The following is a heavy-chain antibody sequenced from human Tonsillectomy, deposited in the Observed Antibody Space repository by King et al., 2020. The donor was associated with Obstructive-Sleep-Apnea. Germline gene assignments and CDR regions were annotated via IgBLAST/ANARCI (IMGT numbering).Heavy chain of an antibody. V-gene: IGHV3-21*01. CDR1: GFTFSSYS. CDR3: ARDLTYGDSFDY. D-gene: IGHD4-17*01. Sequence: VQLVESGGGLVKPGGSLRLSCAASGFTFSSYSMNWVRQAPGKGLEWVSSISSSSSYIYYADSVKGRFTISRDNAKNSLYLQMNSLRAEDTAVYYCARDLTYGDSFDYWGQGTLVTVSS. J-gene: IGHJ4*02. CDR2: ISSSSSYI.